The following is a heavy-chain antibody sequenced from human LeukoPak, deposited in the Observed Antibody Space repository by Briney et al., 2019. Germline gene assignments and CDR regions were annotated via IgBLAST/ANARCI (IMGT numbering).Heavy chain of an antibody. Sequence: PSETLSLTCTVSGGSISSSSYYWGWIRQPPGKGLEWIGSIYYSGSTYYNPSLKSRVTISVDTSKNQFSLKLSSVTAADTAVYYCARQGESDYFDYWGQGTLVTVSS. V-gene: IGHV4-39*01. CDR1: GGSISSSSYY. CDR2: IYYSGST. D-gene: IGHD3-10*01. CDR3: ARQGESDYFDY. J-gene: IGHJ4*02.